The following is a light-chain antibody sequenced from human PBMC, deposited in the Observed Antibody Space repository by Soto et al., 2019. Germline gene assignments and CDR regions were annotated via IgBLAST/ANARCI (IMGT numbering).Light chain of an antibody. J-gene: IGKJ4*01. V-gene: IGKV1-6*01. CDR2: AAS. CDR1: QGIRND. CDR3: LQEYNYPLT. Sequence: AIQMTQSPSSLSASVGDRVTITFRASQGIRNDLGWYQQKPGEAPKLLIYAASTLQTGVPSRFSGSGSGTDFTLTISSLQPEDFASYYCLQEYNYPLTFGGGTKADVK.